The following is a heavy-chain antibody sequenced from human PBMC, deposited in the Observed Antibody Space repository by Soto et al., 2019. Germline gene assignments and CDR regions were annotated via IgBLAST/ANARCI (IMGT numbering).Heavy chain of an antibody. CDR1: GGSISSSNW. CDR2: IYHSGST. D-gene: IGHD4-17*01. V-gene: IGHV4-4*02. J-gene: IGHJ6*02. CDR3: AQTTDYYYGMDV. Sequence: SETLSLTCAVSGGSISSSNWWSWIRQPPGKGLEWIGEIYHSGSTNYNPSLKSRVTISVDKSKNQFSLKLSSVTAADTAVYYCAQTTDYYYGMDVWGQGTTVTVSS.